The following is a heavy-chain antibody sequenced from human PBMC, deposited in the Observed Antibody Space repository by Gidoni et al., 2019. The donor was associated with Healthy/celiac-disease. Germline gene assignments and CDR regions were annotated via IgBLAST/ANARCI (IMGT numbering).Heavy chain of an antibody. V-gene: IGHV3-23*01. D-gene: IGHD1-26*01. CDR1: GFPFSSYA. CDR2: ISGSGGST. Sequence: EVQLLESGGGLVQPGGSLRLSCAASGFPFSSYAMSWVRQAPGKGLEWVSAISGSGGSTYYADSVKGRFTISRDNSKNTLYLQMNSLRAEDTAVYYCAPAGGATSGEDYWGQGTLVTVSS. J-gene: IGHJ4*02. CDR3: APAGGATSGEDY.